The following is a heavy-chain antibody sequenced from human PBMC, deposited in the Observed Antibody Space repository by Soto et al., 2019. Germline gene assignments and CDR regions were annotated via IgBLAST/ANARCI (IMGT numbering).Heavy chain of an antibody. V-gene: IGHV3-11*01. CDR3: ARGVSYYYFWSAHPETDAFDI. J-gene: IGHJ3*02. CDR1: GFTFSDYF. CDR2: ISSSGSTI. Sequence: GGSLRLSCAASGFTFSDYFMSWIRQAPGKGLEWVSYISSSGSTIYYADSVKGRFTISRDNAKNSLYLQMNSLRAEDTAVYYCARGVSYYYFWSAHPETDAFDIWGQGKMVTVSS. D-gene: IGHD3-3*01.